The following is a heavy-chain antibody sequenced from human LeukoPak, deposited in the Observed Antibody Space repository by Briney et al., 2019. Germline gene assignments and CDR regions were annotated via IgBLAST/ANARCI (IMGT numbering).Heavy chain of an antibody. D-gene: IGHD3-22*01. CDR2: INHSGRT. CDR3: ARSRRNYYDSSGYYYHGYYFDY. Sequence: SETLSLTCAVYGGSFSDNYWSWIRQPPGKGLEWIGEINHSGRTNNNPSLKSRVTISVDTSKNQFSLKLSSVTAADTAVYYCARSRRNYYDSSGYYYHGYYFDYWGQGTLVTVSS. V-gene: IGHV4-34*01. CDR1: GGSFSDNY. J-gene: IGHJ4*02.